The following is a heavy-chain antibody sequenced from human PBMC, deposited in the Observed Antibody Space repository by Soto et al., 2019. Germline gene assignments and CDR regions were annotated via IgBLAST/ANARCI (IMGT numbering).Heavy chain of an antibody. CDR3: ARDRRGGEASRHTFYY. CDR1: GFTFSSFE. J-gene: IGHJ4*02. CDR2: IGRSGETI. D-gene: IGHD1-26*01. Sequence: PGGSLRLSFVGSGFTFSSFEMNWVRQTPGKGLEWLSYIGRSGETIYYADSVKGRFTISRDNAKSSLFLQMNGLRDEDTGIYYCARDRRGGEASRHTFYYWCRGTRVTV. V-gene: IGHV3-48*03.